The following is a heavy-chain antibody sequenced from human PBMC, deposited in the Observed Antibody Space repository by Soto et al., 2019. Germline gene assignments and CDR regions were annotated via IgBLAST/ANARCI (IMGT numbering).Heavy chain of an antibody. CDR1: GGSISSGGYY. CDR2: IYYSGST. Sequence: KPSETLSLTCTVSGGSISSGGYYWSWIRQHPGKGLEWIGYIYYSGSTYYNPSLKSRVTISVDTSKNQFSLKLSSVTAADTAVYYCARGIIVVVPAARAFHAFDIWGQGTMVTVSS. J-gene: IGHJ3*02. D-gene: IGHD2-2*01. CDR3: ARGIIVVVPAARAFHAFDI. V-gene: IGHV4-31*03.